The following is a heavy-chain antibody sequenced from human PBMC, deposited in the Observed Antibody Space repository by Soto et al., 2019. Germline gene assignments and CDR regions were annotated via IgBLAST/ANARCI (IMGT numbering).Heavy chain of an antibody. Sequence: QLQLEESGPGLVKPSETLSLTCTVSGGSISSSSYYWGWIRQSPGKGLEWIGSFYYSGGTYYSPSLRGRVTISGDTSRKQISLRLSSVTAADTAVYYCARISVASRYMDVWGKGTTVTVSS. CDR2: FYYSGGT. CDR1: GGSISSSSYY. CDR3: ARISVASRYMDV. V-gene: IGHV4-39*01. D-gene: IGHD5-12*01. J-gene: IGHJ6*03.